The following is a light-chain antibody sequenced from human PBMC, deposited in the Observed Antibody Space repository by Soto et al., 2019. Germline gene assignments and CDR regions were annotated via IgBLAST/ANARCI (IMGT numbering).Light chain of an antibody. J-gene: IGKJ1*01. CDR2: DAS. CDR1: QSVSSNF. V-gene: IGKV3-20*01. Sequence: ETVLTQSPGTLSVSPGERVILSCRASQSVSSNFIAWYQQKPGQAPRLLISDASNRATGVPDRFSGSGSGTDFTLTISRLEPDDFTTFYCQQYKYYTWTFGQGTKVEV. CDR3: QQYKYYTWT.